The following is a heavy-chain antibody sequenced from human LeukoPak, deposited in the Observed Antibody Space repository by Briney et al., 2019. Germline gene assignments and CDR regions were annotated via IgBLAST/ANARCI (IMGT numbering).Heavy chain of an antibody. V-gene: IGHV4-39*01. CDR1: GGSISSSSYY. D-gene: IGHD4-17*01. CDR2: IYYSGST. J-gene: IGHJ4*02. CDR3: ARQFYGDYEDYFDY. Sequence: SETLSLTCTISGGSISSSSYYWGWIRQPPGKGLEWIGSIYYSGSTYYNPSLKSRVTISVDTSKNQFSLKLSSVTAADTAVYYCARQFYGDYEDYFDYWGRGTLVTVSS.